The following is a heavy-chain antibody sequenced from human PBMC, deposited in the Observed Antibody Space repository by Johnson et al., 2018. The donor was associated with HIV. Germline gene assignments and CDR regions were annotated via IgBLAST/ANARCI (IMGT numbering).Heavy chain of an antibody. J-gene: IGHJ3*02. CDR1: GFTFSSYG. CDR3: ARVILGATYSGSYYGAFDI. CDR2: IWYDGSNK. V-gene: IGHV3-33*01. D-gene: IGHD1-26*01. Sequence: QVQLVESGGGVVQPGGSLRLSCPASGFTFSSYGMHWVRQAPGKGLEWVEVIWYDGSNKHYADSVKGRFTISRDSSKNTLYLQMNSLRAEDTAVYYCARVILGATYSGSYYGAFDIWGQGTMVTVSS.